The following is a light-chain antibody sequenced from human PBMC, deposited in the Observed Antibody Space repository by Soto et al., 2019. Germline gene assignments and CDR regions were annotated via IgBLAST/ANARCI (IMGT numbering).Light chain of an antibody. CDR1: QNISSY. CDR3: QQYGSSWT. CDR2: GAY. J-gene: IGKJ1*01. V-gene: IGKV3-20*01. Sequence: IVFTHSPATPSLFPGKRATLXXRASQNISSYLIWYQQKPGQAPXXLIYGAYSRATGIPDRFSGSGSGTDFTLTISRMAPEDFAVYYCQQYGSSWTFGQGTKVDI.